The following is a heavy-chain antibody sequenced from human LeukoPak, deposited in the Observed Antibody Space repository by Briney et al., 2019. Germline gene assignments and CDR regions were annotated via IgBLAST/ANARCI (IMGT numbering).Heavy chain of an antibody. D-gene: IGHD3-22*01. Sequence: GGSLRLSCAASGFTFSSYSMNWVRQAPGEGLEWVSSISSSSSYIYYADSVKGRFTISRDNAKNSLYLQMNSLRAEDTAVYYCARDLNDSSGHYYYYMDVWGKGTTVTVSS. CDR2: ISSSSSYI. J-gene: IGHJ6*03. V-gene: IGHV3-21*01. CDR3: ARDLNDSSGHYYYYMDV. CDR1: GFTFSSYS.